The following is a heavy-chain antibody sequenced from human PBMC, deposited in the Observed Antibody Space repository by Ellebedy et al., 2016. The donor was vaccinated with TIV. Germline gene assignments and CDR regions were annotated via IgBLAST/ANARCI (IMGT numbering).Heavy chain of an antibody. CDR2: IPFDGSNT. D-gene: IGHD2-21*01. CDR1: GFSFTSNG. V-gene: IGHV3-30*02. CDR3: ARGTQVAGSAYSLIDY. Sequence: GESLKISCAASGFSFTSNGMHWVRQAPGKALERVAFIPFDGSNTYYSDSVKGRFTISIDNSKNTLYLQMSSLRAEDTAIYYCARGTQVAGSAYSLIDYWGQGTLVTVSS. J-gene: IGHJ4*02.